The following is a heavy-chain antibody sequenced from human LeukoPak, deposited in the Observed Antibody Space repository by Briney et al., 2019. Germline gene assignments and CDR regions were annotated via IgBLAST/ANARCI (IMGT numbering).Heavy chain of an antibody. J-gene: IGHJ5*02. V-gene: IGHV3-7*01. CDR1: GFTFSSYW. CDR3: ATDQGYYASGT. CDR2: IKQDGSEK. D-gene: IGHD3-10*01. Sequence: GGSLRLSCAASGFTFSSYWMSWVRQAPGKGLEWVANIKQDGSEKYYVDSVKGRFTISRDNAKNSLYLQMNSLRAEDTAVYYCATDQGYYASGTWGQGTLVTVSS.